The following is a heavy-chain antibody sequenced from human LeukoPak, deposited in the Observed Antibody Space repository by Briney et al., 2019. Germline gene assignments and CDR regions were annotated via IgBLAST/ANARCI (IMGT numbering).Heavy chain of an antibody. J-gene: IGHJ4*02. CDR1: GYTFTGYY. CDR3: ARDPFRYYDSSGYYYFDY. V-gene: IGHV1-69*04. D-gene: IGHD3-22*01. CDR2: IIPILGIA. Sequence: ASVKVSCKASGYTFTGYYMHWVRQAPGQGLEWMGRIIPILGIANYAQKFQGRVTITADKSTSTAYMELSSLRSEDTAVYYCARDPFRYYDSSGYYYFDYWGQGTLVTVSS.